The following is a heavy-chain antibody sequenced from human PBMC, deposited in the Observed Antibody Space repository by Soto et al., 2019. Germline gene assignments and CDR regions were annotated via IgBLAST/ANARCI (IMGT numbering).Heavy chain of an antibody. CDR3: ARVRYYDSGSSINWFDP. Sequence: PGGSLRLSCAASGFPFSDYYMSWIRQAPGKGLEWVSYISSSGSTIYYADSVKGRFTISRDNAKNSLYLQMNSLRAEDTAVYYCARVRYYDSGSSINWFDPWGQGTLVTVSS. CDR1: GFPFSDYY. CDR2: ISSSGSTI. V-gene: IGHV3-11*01. D-gene: IGHD3-10*01. J-gene: IGHJ5*02.